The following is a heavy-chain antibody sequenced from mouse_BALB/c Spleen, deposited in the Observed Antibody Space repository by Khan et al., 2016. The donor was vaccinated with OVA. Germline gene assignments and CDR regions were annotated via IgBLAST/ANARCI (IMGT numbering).Heavy chain of an antibody. J-gene: IGHJ1*01. V-gene: IGHV5-17*02. Sequence: EVLRVVSGGGLVQPGGSRKLSCAASGFTFSSFGMHWVRQAPEKGLEWVAYVSSGSATIYYAGIVKGRFTISRDHPQHTLFLQMTSLRSEDTAMYYCSRCLNRTEYFDDWGAGTTVTISA. CDR2: VSSGSATI. D-gene: IGHD2-14*01. CDR3: SRCLNRTEYFDD. CDR1: GFTFSSFG.